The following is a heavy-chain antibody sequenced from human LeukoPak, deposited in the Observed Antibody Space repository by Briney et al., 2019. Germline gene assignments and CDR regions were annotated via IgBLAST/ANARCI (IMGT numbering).Heavy chain of an antibody. CDR2: IKPDGSEK. J-gene: IGHJ4*02. CDR3: VRDTAMLYFDY. V-gene: IGHV3-7*01. D-gene: IGHD5-18*01. Sequence: GGSLRLSCAASGFTFSSYWMSWVRQSPGKGLEWAANIKPDGSEKYYVDSVKGRFTISRDNAKNSLYLQMNSLRAEDTAVYYCVRDTAMLYFDYWGQGTLVTVSA. CDR1: GFTFSSYW.